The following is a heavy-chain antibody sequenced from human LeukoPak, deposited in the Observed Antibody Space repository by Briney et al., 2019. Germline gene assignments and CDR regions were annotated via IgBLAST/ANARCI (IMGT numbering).Heavy chain of an antibody. CDR3: ARDRIVARDYYYYGMDV. Sequence: SETLSLTCTVSGGSISSGDYYWSWIRQPPGKGLEWIGYIYYSGSTYYNPSLKSRVTISVDTSKNQFSLKLSSVTAADTAVYYCARDRIVARDYYYYGMDVWGQGTRSPSP. J-gene: IGHJ6*02. CDR2: IYYSGST. V-gene: IGHV4-30-4*01. CDR1: GGSISSGDYY. D-gene: IGHD5-12*01.